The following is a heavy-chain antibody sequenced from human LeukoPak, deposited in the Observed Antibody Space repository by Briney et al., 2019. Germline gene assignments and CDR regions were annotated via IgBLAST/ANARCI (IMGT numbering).Heavy chain of an antibody. J-gene: IGHJ6*04. CDR1: GFTFSSYD. V-gene: IGHV3-13*01. CDR2: INIAGDT. D-gene: IGHD3-10*01. Sequence: GGSLRLSCAASGFTFSSYDMYWVRQSTGEGLEWVSAINIAGDTYYAASVKGRFTISRENAKNSLSLQMNSLRAGDTAVYYCARGVPFGEKGIDVWGKGTTVTVAS. CDR3: ARGVPFGEKGIDV.